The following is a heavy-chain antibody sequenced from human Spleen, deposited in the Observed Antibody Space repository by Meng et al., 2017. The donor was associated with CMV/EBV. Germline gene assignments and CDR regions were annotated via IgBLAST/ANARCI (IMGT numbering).Heavy chain of an antibody. V-gene: IGHV1-2*04. D-gene: IGHD2-15*01. CDR3: ARDSGGGPFDY. Sequence: SCKASRYTFTGYYMHWVRQAPGQGLEWMGWINPNSGGTNYAQKFQGWVTMTRDTSISTAYMKLSRLRSDDTAVYYCARDSGGGPFDYWGQGTLVTVSS. CDR1: RYTFTGYY. J-gene: IGHJ4*02. CDR2: INPNSGGT.